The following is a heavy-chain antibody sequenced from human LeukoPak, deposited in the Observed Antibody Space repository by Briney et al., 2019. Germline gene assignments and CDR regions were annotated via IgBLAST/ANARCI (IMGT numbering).Heavy chain of an antibody. CDR2: ISGSGGST. CDR3: AKDKYYGEGSYFDY. V-gene: IGHV3-23*01. CDR1: GFTVSSNY. D-gene: IGHD3-10*01. Sequence: QPGGSLRLSSADSGFTVSSNYMSWVRQSPGKGLEWVSAISGSGGSTYYADSVKGRFTISRDNSKNTLYLQMNSLGAEDTAVYYCAKDKYYGEGSYFDYWGQGTLVTVSS. J-gene: IGHJ4*02.